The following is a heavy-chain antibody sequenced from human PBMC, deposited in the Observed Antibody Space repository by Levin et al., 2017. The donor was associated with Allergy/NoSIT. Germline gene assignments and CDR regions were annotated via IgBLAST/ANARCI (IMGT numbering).Heavy chain of an antibody. CDR3: ARDSRSSSVY. Sequence: QTGGSLRHSCAASGFTFSGSWMSWVRQAPGKGLEWVANIKPDGSEKYYVDSLKGRFTISRDNAKNSLYLQMNSLRAEDPGVYYCARDSRSSSVYWGQGTLVTVSS. V-gene: IGHV3-7*01. CDR1: GFTFSGSW. CDR2: IKPDGSEK. D-gene: IGHD6-13*01. J-gene: IGHJ4*02.